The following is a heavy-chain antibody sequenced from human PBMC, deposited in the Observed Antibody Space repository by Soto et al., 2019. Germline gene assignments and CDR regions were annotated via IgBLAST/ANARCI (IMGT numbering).Heavy chain of an antibody. Sequence: QVQLVQSGAEVKKPGSSVKVSCKASGGTFSSYAISWVRQAPGQGLEWMGGIIPIFGTANYAQKFQGRVTITADESTSXAXXELSSLRSEDTAVYYCAREYCGGDCYSGYYYGMDVWGQGTTVTVSS. V-gene: IGHV1-69*12. J-gene: IGHJ6*02. CDR1: GGTFSSYA. D-gene: IGHD2-21*02. CDR3: AREYCGGDCYSGYYYGMDV. CDR2: IIPIFGTA.